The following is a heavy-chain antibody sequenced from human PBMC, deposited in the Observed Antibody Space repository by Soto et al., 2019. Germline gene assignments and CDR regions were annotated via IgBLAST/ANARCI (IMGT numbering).Heavy chain of an antibody. D-gene: IGHD3-16*02. CDR3: ARGRVITFGGVIVSPPTD. V-gene: IGHV4-34*01. Sequence: QVQLQQWGAGLLKPSETLSLTCAVYGGSFSGYYWSWIRQPPGKGLEWIGEINHSGSTNYNPSLKSQVTISVDTSKSKFSLKLSSVTAADTAVYSCARGRVITFGGVIVSPPTDWGQGTLVTVSS. CDR1: GGSFSGYY. CDR2: INHSGST. J-gene: IGHJ4*02.